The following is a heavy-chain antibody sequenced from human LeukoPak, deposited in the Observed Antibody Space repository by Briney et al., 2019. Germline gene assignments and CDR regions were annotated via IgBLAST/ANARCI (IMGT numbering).Heavy chain of an antibody. CDR1: GFTFDDYA. CDR3: AKGWFGIAAALWFDP. CDR2: ISCNSGSI. V-gene: IGHV3-9*01. J-gene: IGHJ5*02. D-gene: IGHD6-13*01. Sequence: PGGSLRLSCAASGFTFDDYAMHWVRQAPGKGLEWVSGISCNSGSIGYADSVKGRFTISRDNAKNSLYLQMTSLRAEDTAFYYCAKGWFGIAAALWFDPWGQGTLVTVSS.